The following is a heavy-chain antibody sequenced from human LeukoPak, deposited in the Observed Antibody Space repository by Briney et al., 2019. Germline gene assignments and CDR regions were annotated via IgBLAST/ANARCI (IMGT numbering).Heavy chain of an antibody. D-gene: IGHD3-16*02. CDR1: GFTFSSYG. CDR3: ARNNGRLGELSSYYFDY. V-gene: IGHV3-33*01. Sequence: GRSLRLSCAASGFTFSSYGMHWVRQAPGKGLEWVAVIWYDGSNKYYADSVKGRFTISRDNSKNTLYLQMNSLRAEDTAVYYCARNNGRLGELSSYYFDYWGQGTLVTVS. J-gene: IGHJ4*02. CDR2: IWYDGSNK.